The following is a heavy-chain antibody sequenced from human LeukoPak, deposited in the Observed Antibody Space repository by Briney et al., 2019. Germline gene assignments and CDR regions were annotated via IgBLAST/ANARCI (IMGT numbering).Heavy chain of an antibody. D-gene: IGHD6-6*01. V-gene: IGHV4-34*01. CDR3: ARGAGSSAAGAFDI. CDR2: INHSGST. Sequence: SETLSLTCAVYGGSFSGYYWGWIRQPPGKGLEWIGEINHSGSTDYNPSLKSRVTISVDTSKNQFSLKLSSVTAADTAVYYCARGAGSSAAGAFDIWGQGTMVTVSS. CDR1: GGSFSGYY. J-gene: IGHJ3*02.